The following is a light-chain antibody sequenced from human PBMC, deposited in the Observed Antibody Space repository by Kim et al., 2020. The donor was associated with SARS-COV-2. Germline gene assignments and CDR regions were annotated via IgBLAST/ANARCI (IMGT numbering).Light chain of an antibody. CDR1: SGSIASHY. V-gene: IGLV6-57*02. J-gene: IGLJ3*02. CDR3: QSYDSSDHWV. CDR2: EDN. Sequence: KTVTISCHGSSGSIASHYVQWYQQRPGSAPTTVIYEDNQSPSGVPEQFSGSIDSSSNSASLTISGLTTEDEADYYCQSYDSSDHWVFGGGTQLTVL.